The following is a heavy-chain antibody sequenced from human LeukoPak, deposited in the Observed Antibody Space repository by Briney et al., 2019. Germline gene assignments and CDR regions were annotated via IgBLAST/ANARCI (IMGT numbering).Heavy chain of an antibody. CDR3: ARVQDFETRGCYFGY. J-gene: IGHJ4*01. CDR2: INHSGST. Sequence: SETLSLTLAVYGGSFSDYYWNWIRQPPGKGLEWIGEINHSGSTNYNPSLKSRVTMSVDTFKNQFSLTLSSVTAADTAVYYCARVQDFETRGCYFGYWGHGTLVTVSS. D-gene: IGHD2-8*02. CDR1: GGSFSDYY. V-gene: IGHV4-34*01.